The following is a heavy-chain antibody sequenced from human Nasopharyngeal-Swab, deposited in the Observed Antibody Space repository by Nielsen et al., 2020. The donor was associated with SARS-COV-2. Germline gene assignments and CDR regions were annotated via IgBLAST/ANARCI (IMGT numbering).Heavy chain of an antibody. CDR2: ISGSGGST. J-gene: IGHJ6*03. CDR1: GFTFSSYA. V-gene: IGHV3-23*01. CDR3: AKYAGSWYYYYYYMDV. D-gene: IGHD6-13*01. Sequence: GGSLQISCAASGFTFSSYAMSWVRQAPGKGLEWVSAISGSGGSTYYADSVKGRFTISRDNSKNTLYLQMNSLTAEDTAVYYCAKYAGSWYYYYYYMDVWGKGTTVTVSS.